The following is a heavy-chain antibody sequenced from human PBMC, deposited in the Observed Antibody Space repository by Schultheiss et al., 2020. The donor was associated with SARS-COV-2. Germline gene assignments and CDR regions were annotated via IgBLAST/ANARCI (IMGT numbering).Heavy chain of an antibody. D-gene: IGHD6-13*01. CDR1: GFTFSSYG. Sequence: SCAASGFTFSSYGMHWVRQAPGKGLEWVSSITSSTSYMKYADSVKGRFTISRDNSKNTLYLQMNSLGAEDTAVYYCAKEGEQQLVLAFDIWGQGTMVTVSS. CDR2: ITSSTSYM. V-gene: IGHV3-21*04. J-gene: IGHJ3*02. CDR3: AKEGEQQLVLAFDI.